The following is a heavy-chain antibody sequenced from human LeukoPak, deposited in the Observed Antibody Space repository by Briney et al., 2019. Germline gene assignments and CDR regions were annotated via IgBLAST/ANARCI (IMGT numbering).Heavy chain of an antibody. J-gene: IGHJ5*02. CDR3: AKDKAARPRTNWFDP. D-gene: IGHD6-6*01. CDR2: IYSGGST. V-gene: IGHV3-53*01. CDR1: GFTVSSNY. Sequence: GGSLRLSCAASGFTVSSNYMSWVRQAPGKGLEWVSVIYSGGSTYYADSVKGRFTISRDNSKNTLYLQMNSLRAEDTAVYYCAKDKAARPRTNWFDPWGQGTLVTVSS.